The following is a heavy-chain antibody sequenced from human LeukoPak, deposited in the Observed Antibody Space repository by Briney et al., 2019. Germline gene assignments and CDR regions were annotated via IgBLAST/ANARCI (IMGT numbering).Heavy chain of an antibody. CDR2: ISPSGTDI. J-gene: IGHJ4*02. Sequence: GGSLRLSCAVSGFTFTDTYMTWIRQAPGKGLESLSYISPSGTDISYADSVKGRFTISRDNAKNSLYLQMNSLRAEDTAFYYCAINGWGDSGYGNFDYWGQGTLVTVSS. CDR3: AINGWGDSGYGNFDY. D-gene: IGHD5-12*01. V-gene: IGHV3-11*01. CDR1: GFTFTDTY.